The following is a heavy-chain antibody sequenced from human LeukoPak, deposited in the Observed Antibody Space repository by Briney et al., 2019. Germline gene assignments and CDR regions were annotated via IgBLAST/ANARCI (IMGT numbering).Heavy chain of an antibody. D-gene: IGHD6-19*01. J-gene: IGHJ4*02. V-gene: IGHV3-66*01. CDR1: GFTFNSYS. CDR2: IYSGGST. Sequence: SGGSLRLPCAASGFTFNSYSMNWVRQAPGKGLEWVSLIYSGGSTYYADSVKGRFTISRDNSKNTLYLQMNSLRAEDTAVYYCARDSSGWYQTSFDYWGQGTLVTVSS. CDR3: ARDSSGWYQTSFDY.